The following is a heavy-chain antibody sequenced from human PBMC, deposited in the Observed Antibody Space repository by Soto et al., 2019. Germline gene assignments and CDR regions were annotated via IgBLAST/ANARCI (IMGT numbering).Heavy chain of an antibody. D-gene: IGHD3-10*01. Sequence: SETLSLTCAVSGYSISSGWYWGWIRQPPGKGLEWIGNIHHSGTTYYNPSLQSRVTISIDTSKNLFSLKLNSVTAADTAVYYCARAGDTMIRGVIIMNYFGMDVWGQGTTVTVSS. V-gene: IGHV4-38-2*01. CDR1: GYSISSGWY. J-gene: IGHJ6*02. CDR2: IHHSGTT. CDR3: ARAGDTMIRGVIIMNYFGMDV.